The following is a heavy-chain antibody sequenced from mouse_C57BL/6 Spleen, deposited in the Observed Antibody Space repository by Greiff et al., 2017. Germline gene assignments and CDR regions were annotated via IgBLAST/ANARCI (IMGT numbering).Heavy chain of an antibody. D-gene: IGHD2-5*01. CDR1: GYAFSSFW. Sequence: QVQLQQSGPELVQPGASVKIPCKASGYAFSSFWMNWVKQRPGKGLEWIGRIYPGDGETNYNGKFKGKAILTAVKSSSTAYMQLSSQTSEDSAVYICARDKSNYWYFDVWGTGTTVTVSS. J-gene: IGHJ1*03. V-gene: IGHV1-82*01. CDR2: IYPGDGET. CDR3: ARDKSNYWYFDV.